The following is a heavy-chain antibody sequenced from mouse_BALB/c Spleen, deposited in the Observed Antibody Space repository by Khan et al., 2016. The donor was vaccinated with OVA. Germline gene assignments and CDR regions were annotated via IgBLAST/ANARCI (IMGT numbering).Heavy chain of an antibody. CDR2: INYSGNT. CDR3: TRKDYYDYDTFPY. V-gene: IGHV3-2*02. Sequence: EVQLQESGPGLVKPSQSLSLTCTVTGYSITSEYAWNWIRHFPGNQLEWMGYINYSGNTRYNPYLKSRISFTRDTSKHQFFLQLNSVTTEDTATYYCTRKDYYDYDTFPYWGQGTLVTVSA. D-gene: IGHD2-4*01. CDR1: GYSITSEYA. J-gene: IGHJ3*01.